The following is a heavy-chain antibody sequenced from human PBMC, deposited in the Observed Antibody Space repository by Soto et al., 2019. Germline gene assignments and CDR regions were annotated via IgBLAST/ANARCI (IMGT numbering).Heavy chain of an antibody. Sequence: ESGGGVVQPGRSLRLSCAASGFTFSSYGMHWVRQAPGKGLEWVAVISYDGSNKYYADSVKGRFTISRDNSKNTLYLQMNSLRAEDTAVYYCAKDSRVVAATSYYYYYYGMDVWGQGTTVTVSS. V-gene: IGHV3-30*18. CDR2: ISYDGSNK. CDR1: GFTFSSYG. CDR3: AKDSRVVAATSYYYYYYGMDV. J-gene: IGHJ6*02. D-gene: IGHD2-15*01.